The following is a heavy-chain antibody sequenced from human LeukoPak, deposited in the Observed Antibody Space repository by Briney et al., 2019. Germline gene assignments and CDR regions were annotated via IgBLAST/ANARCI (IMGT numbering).Heavy chain of an antibody. D-gene: IGHD3-22*01. J-gene: IGHJ4*02. CDR3: ARGTTMIVPGDY. CDR2: IYYSGST. Sequence: SETLSLTCTVSGHSVSDYYWNWVRQPPGKGLEWIGYIYYSGSTYCNPSLESRVTISIDTSNNQFSLILSSVTAADTAVYYCARGTTMIVPGDYWGQGTLVTVSS. V-gene: IGHV4-59*02. CDR1: GHSVSDYY.